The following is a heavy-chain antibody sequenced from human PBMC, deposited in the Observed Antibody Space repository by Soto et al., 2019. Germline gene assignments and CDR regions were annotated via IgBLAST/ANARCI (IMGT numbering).Heavy chain of an antibody. CDR1: GGTFSNYA. CDR3: ARDGGYSGRYLDY. J-gene: IGHJ4*02. D-gene: IGHD1-26*01. V-gene: IGHV1-69*01. CDR2: LITIFGTT. Sequence: QVQLVQSGAEVKKAGSSVKVSCKASGGTFSNYAITWVRQAPGQGLEWMGGLITIFGTTNYAQKFQGRLTITADESTTTAYMELRSLRAEDTAVYYCARDGGYSGRYLDYWGQGTLVTVSS.